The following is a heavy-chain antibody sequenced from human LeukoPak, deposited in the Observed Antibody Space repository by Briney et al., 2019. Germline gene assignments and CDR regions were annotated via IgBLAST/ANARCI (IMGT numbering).Heavy chain of an antibody. Sequence: PSQTLSLTCTVSGGSISSGDYYWSWIRQPPGKGLEWIGYIYYSGSTYYNPPLKSRVTISVDTSKNQFSLKLSSVTAADTAVYYCARGRVVVVAATLGAFDIWGQGTMVTVSS. CDR2: IYYSGST. CDR3: ARGRVVVVAATLGAFDI. CDR1: GGSISSGDYY. J-gene: IGHJ3*02. V-gene: IGHV4-30-4*08. D-gene: IGHD2-15*01.